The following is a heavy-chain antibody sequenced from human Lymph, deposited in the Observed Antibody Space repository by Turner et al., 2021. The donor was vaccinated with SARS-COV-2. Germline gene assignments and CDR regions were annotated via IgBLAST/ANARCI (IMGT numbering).Heavy chain of an antibody. J-gene: IGHJ6*02. D-gene: IGHD5-12*01. V-gene: IGHV3-33*01. Sequence: QVQLVESGGGVVQPGRSLRLSCAASGFTFSINGMHWVRQAPGKGLEWVAVIWSDGTNEYYADAVKGRFTISRDNSKNTLYLQMNSLRAEDTAVYYCARVKGYNGYDLRYYYGMDVWGQGTTVTVSS. CDR2: IWSDGTNE. CDR1: GFTFSING. CDR3: ARVKGYNGYDLRYYYGMDV.